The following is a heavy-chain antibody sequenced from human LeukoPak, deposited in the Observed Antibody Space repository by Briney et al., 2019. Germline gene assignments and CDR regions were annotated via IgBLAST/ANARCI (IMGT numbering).Heavy chain of an antibody. V-gene: IGHV1-3*01. Sequence: ASVKVSCKASGYTFTSYAMHWVRQAPGQRLEWMGWINAGNGNTKYSQKFQGRVTITRDTSASTAYMELSSLRSEDTAVYYCASVYYDSSGYYYVGQFDYWGQGTLVTVSS. CDR3: ASVYYDSSGYYYVGQFDY. CDR1: GYTFTSYA. D-gene: IGHD3-22*01. CDR2: INAGNGNT. J-gene: IGHJ4*02.